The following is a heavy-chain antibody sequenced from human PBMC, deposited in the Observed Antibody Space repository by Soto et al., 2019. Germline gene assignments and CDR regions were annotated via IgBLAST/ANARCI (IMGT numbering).Heavy chain of an antibody. CDR3: ARGSSTSCFDY. J-gene: IGHJ4*02. V-gene: IGHV1-3*01. CDR1: GCTFTSYA. CDR2: INAGNGNT. D-gene: IGHD2-2*01. Sequence: VKVYCKSSGCTFTSYAMHGVRQAPGQRLEWMGWINAGNGNTKYSQKFQGRVTITRDTSASTAYMELSSLRSEDTAVYYCARGSSTSCFDYWGQGTLVTVSS.